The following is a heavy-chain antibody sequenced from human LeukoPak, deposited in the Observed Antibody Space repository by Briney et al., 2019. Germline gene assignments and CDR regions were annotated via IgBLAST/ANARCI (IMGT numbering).Heavy chain of an antibody. J-gene: IGHJ4*02. CDR3: ARVTAMVKATMIVVSRGLGY. CDR2: INPNSGGT. V-gene: IGHV1-2*02. D-gene: IGHD3-22*01. CDR1: GYTFTGYY. Sequence: ASVKVSCKASGYTFTGYYMHWVRQAPGQGLEWMGWINPNSGGTNYAQKFQGRVTMTRDTSISTAYMELSRLRSDDTAVYYCARVTAMVKATMIVVSRGLGYWGQGTLVTVSS.